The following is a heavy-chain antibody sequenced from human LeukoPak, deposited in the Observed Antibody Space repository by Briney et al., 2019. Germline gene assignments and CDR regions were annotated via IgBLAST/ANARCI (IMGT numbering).Heavy chain of an antibody. CDR1: GFTFSSYS. CDR3: ARGIAARPGY. D-gene: IGHD6-6*01. V-gene: IGHV3-21*01. Sequence: PGGSLRLSCAASGFTFSSYSMNWVRQAPGKGLEWVSSISSSSSYIYYADSVKGRFTISRDNAENSLYPQMNSLRAEDTAVYYCARGIAARPGYWGQGTLVTVSS. CDR2: ISSSSSYI. J-gene: IGHJ4*02.